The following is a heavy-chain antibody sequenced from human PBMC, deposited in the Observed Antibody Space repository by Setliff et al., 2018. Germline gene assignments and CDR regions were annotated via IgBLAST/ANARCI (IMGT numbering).Heavy chain of an antibody. Sequence: SVKVSCKASGGTFSSYAITWVRRAPGQGLEWMGGIIPILGTVNYAQKFQGRVTITAHEPTSTAYMELSSLRSEDTAVYYCARNGKAGEIMRSYYYYMDVWGKGTTVTVSS. CDR1: GGTFSSYA. J-gene: IGHJ6*03. CDR2: IIPILGTV. V-gene: IGHV1-69*13. CDR3: ARNGKAGEIMRSYYYYMDV. D-gene: IGHD3-16*01.